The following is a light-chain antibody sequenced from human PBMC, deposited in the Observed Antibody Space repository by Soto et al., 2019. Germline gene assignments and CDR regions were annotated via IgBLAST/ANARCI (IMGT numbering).Light chain of an antibody. CDR3: SSYTSSSLCV. V-gene: IGLV2-14*01. CDR2: DVS. J-gene: IGLJ2*01. CDR1: SSDVGGYNY. Sequence: QSALTQPASVSGSPGQSITISCTGTSSDVGGYNYVSWYQQLPGKAPKLMIYDVSNRPSGVSNRFSGSKSGNTASLTISGHQAEDEADYYCSSYTSSSLCVFGGGTKLTVL.